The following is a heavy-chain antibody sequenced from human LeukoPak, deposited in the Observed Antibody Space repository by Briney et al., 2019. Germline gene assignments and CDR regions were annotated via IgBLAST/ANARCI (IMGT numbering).Heavy chain of an antibody. D-gene: IGHD2-2*01. Sequence: GGSLRLSCAASGFSFTSYVMHWVRQAPGKGLEWVAVISYDGSSKYYADSVKGRFTISRDNSKNTLYLQMNSLRAEDTAVYYCAPSTSCFRCGGFDYWGQGTLVTVSS. J-gene: IGHJ4*02. CDR1: GFSFTSYV. CDR2: ISYDGSSK. CDR3: APSTSCFRCGGFDY. V-gene: IGHV3-30-3*01.